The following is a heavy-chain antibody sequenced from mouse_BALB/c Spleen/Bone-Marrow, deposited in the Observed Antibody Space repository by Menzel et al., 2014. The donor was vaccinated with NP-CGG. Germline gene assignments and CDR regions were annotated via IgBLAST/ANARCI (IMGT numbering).Heavy chain of an antibody. Sequence: VQLQQSGPELVKPGASVRISCKASGYTFTAYYIHWVKRRPGQGLEWIGWVYPGNLNTKYNEKFKGKATLTADKSSSTAYMQLSSLTSEDSAVYFCTRDAMDYWGQGTSVTVSS. CDR3: TRDAMDY. CDR1: GYTFTAYY. J-gene: IGHJ4*01. V-gene: IGHV1S56*01. CDR2: VYPGNLNT.